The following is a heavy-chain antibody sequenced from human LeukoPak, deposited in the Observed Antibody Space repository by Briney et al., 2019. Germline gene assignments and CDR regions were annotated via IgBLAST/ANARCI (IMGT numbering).Heavy chain of an antibody. Sequence: PSETLSLTCTVSGGSINNYYWSWIRQTPGKGLEWIGYIYHTGSTSYSPSLKSRVTISGDTSKNQYSLKLSSVTAADTAVHCCARGTETTEFDYWGRGTPVTVSS. CDR3: ARGTETTEFDY. CDR1: GGSINNYY. D-gene: IGHD4-11*01. CDR2: IYHTGST. J-gene: IGHJ4*02. V-gene: IGHV4-59*01.